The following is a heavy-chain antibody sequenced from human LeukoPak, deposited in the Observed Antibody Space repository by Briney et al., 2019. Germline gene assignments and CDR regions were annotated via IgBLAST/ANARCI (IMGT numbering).Heavy chain of an antibody. CDR2: IRYDGSNK. CDR1: GFTFSSYG. Sequence: GGSLRLSCAASGFTFSSYGMHWVRQAPGKGLEWVAVIRYDGSNKYYADSVKGRFTISRDNSKNTLYLQMNSLRAEDTAVYYCARDSRNYDYVWGSYRLDYWGQGTLVTVSS. V-gene: IGHV3-33*01. J-gene: IGHJ4*02. D-gene: IGHD3-16*02. CDR3: ARDSRNYDYVWGSYRLDY.